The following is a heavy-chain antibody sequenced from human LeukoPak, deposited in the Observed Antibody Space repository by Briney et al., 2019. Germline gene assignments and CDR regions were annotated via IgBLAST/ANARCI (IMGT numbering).Heavy chain of an antibody. CDR2: ISGSGGST. CDR3: ARVRKWELLLDY. Sequence: PGGSLRLSGAASGFTLSSYAMIWVRQAPGKGLEWVSAISGSGGSTYYADSVKGRFTISRDNSKNTLYLQMNSLRAEDTAVYYCARVRKWELLLDYWGQGTLVTVSS. D-gene: IGHD1-26*01. CDR1: GFTLSSYA. J-gene: IGHJ4*02. V-gene: IGHV3-23*01.